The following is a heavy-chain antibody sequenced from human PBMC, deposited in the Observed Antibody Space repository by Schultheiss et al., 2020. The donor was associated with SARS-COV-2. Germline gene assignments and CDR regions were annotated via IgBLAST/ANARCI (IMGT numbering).Heavy chain of an antibody. Sequence: SETLSLTCTVSGGSISSYYWSWIRQPPGKGLEWIGEINHSGSTNYNPSLKSRVTISVDTSKNQFSLKLSSVTAADTAVYYCARGRVFGVYYGMDVWGQGTTVTVSS. CDR1: GGSISSYY. D-gene: IGHD3-3*01. J-gene: IGHJ6*02. CDR2: INHSGST. CDR3: ARGRVFGVYYGMDV. V-gene: IGHV4-34*01.